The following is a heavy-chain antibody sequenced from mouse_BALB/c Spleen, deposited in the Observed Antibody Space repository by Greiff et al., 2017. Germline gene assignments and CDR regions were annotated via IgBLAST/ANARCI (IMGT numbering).Heavy chain of an antibody. Sequence: VQLKESGPGLVKPSQSLSLTCTVTGYSITSDYAWNWIRQFPGNKLEWMGYISYSGSTSYNPSLKSRISITRDTSKNQFFLQLNSVTTEDTATYYCAREGGAMDYWGQGTSVTVSS. V-gene: IGHV3-2*02. CDR1: GYSITSDYA. CDR2: ISYSGST. CDR3: AREGGAMDY. J-gene: IGHJ4*01.